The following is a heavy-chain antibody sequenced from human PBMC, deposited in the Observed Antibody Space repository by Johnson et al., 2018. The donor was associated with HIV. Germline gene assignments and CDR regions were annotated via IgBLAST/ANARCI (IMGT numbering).Heavy chain of an antibody. D-gene: IGHD7-27*01. CDR1: GFTFDDYG. V-gene: IGHV3-20*04. Sequence: MQLVESGGGVVRPGGSLRLSCVASGFTFDDYGMSWVRQAPWKGLEWVSGINWNGGSTGYADSVKGRFTISRDNAKNSLHLQMNSRRDEDTAVYFWASGDESPIGHWPQIDASDIWGQGTMVTVSS. CDR2: INWNGGST. CDR3: ASGDESPIGHWPQIDASDI. J-gene: IGHJ3*02.